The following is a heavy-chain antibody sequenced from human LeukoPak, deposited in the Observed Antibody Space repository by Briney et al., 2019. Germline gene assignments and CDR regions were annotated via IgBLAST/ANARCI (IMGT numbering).Heavy chain of an antibody. CDR1: GFTFSSYW. D-gene: IGHD3-10*01. Sequence: QPGGSLRLSCAASGFTFSSYWMSWVRQAPGKGLEWVANIKQDGSEKYYVDSVKGRFTISRDNAKNSLYLQMNSLRAEDTAVYYCARSSGTFRSYYFPLDFWGQGTLVTVSS. J-gene: IGHJ4*02. V-gene: IGHV3-7*01. CDR2: IKQDGSEK. CDR3: ARSSGTFRSYYFPLDF.